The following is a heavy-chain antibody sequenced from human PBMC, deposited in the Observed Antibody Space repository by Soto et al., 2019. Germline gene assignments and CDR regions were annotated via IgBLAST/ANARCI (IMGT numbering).Heavy chain of an antibody. D-gene: IGHD3-22*01. CDR3: ARQIYDSDTGPNFQYYFDS. J-gene: IGHJ4*02. CDR2: IDPSDSQA. CDR1: GYSFAGYW. Sequence: GESLKISCKGSGYSFAGYWITWVRQKPGKGLEWMGRIDPSDSQAYYSPSFRGHVTISVTKSITTVFLQWSSLRASDTAMYYCARQIYDSDTGPNFQYYFDSWGQGTPVTVSS. V-gene: IGHV5-10-1*01.